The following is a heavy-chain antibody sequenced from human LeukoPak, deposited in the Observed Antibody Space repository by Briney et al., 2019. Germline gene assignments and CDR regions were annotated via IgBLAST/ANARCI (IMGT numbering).Heavy chain of an antibody. D-gene: IGHD3-10*01. V-gene: IGHV3-30*02. CDR3: AKGLDYYGSGSYTFDY. CDR1: GFTFSSYG. J-gene: IGHJ4*02. Sequence: GGSLRLSCAVSGFTFSSYGMHWVRQAPGKGLEWVAFIRYDGSNKYYADSVKGRFTISRDNSKNTLYLQMNSLRAEDTAVYYCAKGLDYYGSGSYTFDYWGQGTLVTVSS. CDR2: IRYDGSNK.